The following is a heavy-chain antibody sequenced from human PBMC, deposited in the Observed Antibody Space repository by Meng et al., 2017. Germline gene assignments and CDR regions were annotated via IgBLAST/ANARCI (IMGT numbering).Heavy chain of an antibody. CDR1: EFTFSSYS. Sequence: GESLKISCAASEFTFSSYSMNWVRQAPGKGLEWVSAISGSGGSTYYADSVKGRFTISRDNSKNTLYLQLNSLRAEDTAVYYCAKTYYDSSGYYKPVDYWGQGTLVTVSS. D-gene: IGHD3-22*01. V-gene: IGHV3-23*01. J-gene: IGHJ4*02. CDR2: ISGSGGST. CDR3: AKTYYDSSGYYKPVDY.